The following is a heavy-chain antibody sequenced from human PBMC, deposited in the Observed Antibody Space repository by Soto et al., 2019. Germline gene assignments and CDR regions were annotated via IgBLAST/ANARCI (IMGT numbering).Heavy chain of an antibody. J-gene: IGHJ4*02. CDR2: ISSSGTYI. CDR1: GFPFGIYT. V-gene: IGHV3-21*01. Sequence: LRLSCETSGFPFGIYTMNWVRQAPGKGLEWVSSISSSGTYIDYADSVEGRFAISRDDAKNSVFLEMTSLRVDDTAVYYCAREGNYHEFWGQGTLVTVSS. D-gene: IGHD3-10*01. CDR3: AREGNYHEF.